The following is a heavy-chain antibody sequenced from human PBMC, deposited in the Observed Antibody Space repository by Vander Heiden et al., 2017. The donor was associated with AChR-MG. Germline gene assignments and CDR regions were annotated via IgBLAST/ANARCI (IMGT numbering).Heavy chain of an antibody. D-gene: IGHD4-17*01. J-gene: IGHJ4*02. CDR1: GFTFSSYA. Sequence: EVPLLESGGGLVQPGGSLGLSCAASGFTFSSYAMRGGRQAPWKRLEGFSGISGSGGSTNYADSVKGRFTISRDNSKNTLYLQMNSLRAEDTAVYYCAKDTARSHYYGDYPFDYWGQGTLVTVSS. CDR2: ISGSGGST. V-gene: IGHV3-23*01. CDR3: AKDTARSHYYGDYPFDY.